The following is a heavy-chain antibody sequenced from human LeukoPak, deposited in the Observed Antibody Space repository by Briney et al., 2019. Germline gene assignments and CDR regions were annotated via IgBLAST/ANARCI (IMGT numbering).Heavy chain of an antibody. CDR1: GFTFSSYA. Sequence: GGSLRLSCAASGFTFSSYAMHWVRQAPGKGLEWVAVISYDGSNKYYADSVKGRFTISRDNSKNTLYLQMNSLRAEDTAVYYCARALDYYDSSALYNYWGQGTPVTVSS. CDR2: ISYDGSNK. D-gene: IGHD3-22*01. CDR3: ARALDYYDSSALYNY. J-gene: IGHJ4*02. V-gene: IGHV3-30-3*01.